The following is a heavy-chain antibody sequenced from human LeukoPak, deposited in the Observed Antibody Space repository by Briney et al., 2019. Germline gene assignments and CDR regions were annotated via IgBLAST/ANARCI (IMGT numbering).Heavy chain of an antibody. CDR2: ISSTSTTI. D-gene: IGHD2-2*01. CDR3: ARAGSAASSWWFDP. J-gene: IGHJ5*02. Sequence: GGSLRLSCSASGFTFSTYSMNWVRQAPGKGLEWVSYISSTSTTIYYADSVKGRFTIFRDNAKNSLYLQMNSLRAEDTAVYYCARAGSAASSWWFDPWGQGTLVTVSS. CDR1: GFTFSTYS. V-gene: IGHV3-48*01.